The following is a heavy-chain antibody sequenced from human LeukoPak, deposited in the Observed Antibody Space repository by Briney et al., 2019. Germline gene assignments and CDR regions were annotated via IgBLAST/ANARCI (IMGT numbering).Heavy chain of an antibody. V-gene: IGHV3-21*01. Sequence: PGGSLRLSCAASGFTFSSYSMNWVRQAPGEGLEWVSSISSSSSYIYYADSVKGRFTISRDNAKNSLYLQMNSLRAEDTAVYYCAGDIVVVPAAIDTWGQGTLVTVSS. CDR3: AGDIVVVPAAIDT. CDR1: GFTFSSYS. J-gene: IGHJ5*02. CDR2: ISSSSSYI. D-gene: IGHD2-2*01.